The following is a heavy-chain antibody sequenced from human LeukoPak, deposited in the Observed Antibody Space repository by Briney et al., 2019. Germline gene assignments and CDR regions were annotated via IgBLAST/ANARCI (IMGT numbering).Heavy chain of an antibody. Sequence: PGGSLRLSCAASGFTFSSYGMHWVRQAPGKGLEWVAFIRYDGSNKYYADSVKGRFTISRDNAKNTLYLQMNSLRAEDTAVYYCATATLYYYYYMDVWGKGTTVTVSS. V-gene: IGHV3-30*02. CDR2: IRYDGSNK. CDR3: ATATLYYYYYMDV. CDR1: GFTFSSYG. J-gene: IGHJ6*03. D-gene: IGHD1-14*01.